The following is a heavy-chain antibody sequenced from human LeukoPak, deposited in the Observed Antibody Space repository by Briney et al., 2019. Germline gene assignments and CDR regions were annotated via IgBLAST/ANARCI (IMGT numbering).Heavy chain of an antibody. CDR2: IYDSGST. CDR3: ARRGYFDN. V-gene: IGHV4-59*01. CDR1: GASISGYY. Sequence: TSETLSLTCTVSGASISGYYWSWIRQPPGKGLEWIGYIYDSGSTNYNPSLKSRVTISIDTSKNQFSLKLTSVTTADTAMYYCARRGYFDNWGQGTLVTVSS. J-gene: IGHJ4*02.